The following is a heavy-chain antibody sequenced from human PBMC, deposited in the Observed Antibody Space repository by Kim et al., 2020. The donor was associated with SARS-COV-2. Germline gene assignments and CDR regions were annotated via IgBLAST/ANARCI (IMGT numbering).Heavy chain of an antibody. V-gene: IGHV3-33*01. J-gene: IGHJ4*02. D-gene: IGHD6-19*01. CDR1: GFSFSLAH. Sequence: GGSLRLSCAASGFSFSLAHMHWVRQAQGEGLQWVANVWSDGSHKTYEDSVQGRFFISRDNSRKTVYLEMQSLRVEDTAVYYCARGIGAVAGADYWGQGTLGTVSS. CDR3: ARGIGAVAGADY. CDR2: VWSDGSHK.